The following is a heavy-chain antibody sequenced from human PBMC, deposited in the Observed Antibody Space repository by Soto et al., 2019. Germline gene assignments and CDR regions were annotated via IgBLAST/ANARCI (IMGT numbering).Heavy chain of an antibody. V-gene: IGHV3-23*01. CDR3: AKLGAAAGTKGI. CDR1: GFTFSSYA. CDR2: ISGSGGST. Sequence: PVGSLRLSCAASGFTFSSYAMSWVRQAPGKGLEWVSAISGSGGSTCYADSVKGRFTISRDNSKNTLYLQMNSLRAEDTAVYYCAKLGAAAGTKGIWGQGTMVTVSS. D-gene: IGHD6-13*01. J-gene: IGHJ3*02.